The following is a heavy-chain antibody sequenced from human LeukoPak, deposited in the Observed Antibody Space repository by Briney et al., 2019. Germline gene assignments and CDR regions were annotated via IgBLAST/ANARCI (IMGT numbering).Heavy chain of an antibody. Sequence: PSQTLSLTCTVSGGSISSGDYYWRWIRQPPGKGLEWIGYIYYSGSTYYNPSLKSRVTISVDTSKNQFSLKLSSVTAADTAVYYCARDPAYCGGDCYWGYFDLWGRGTLVTVSS. D-gene: IGHD2-21*02. V-gene: IGHV4-30-4*01. J-gene: IGHJ2*01. CDR1: GGSISSGDYY. CDR2: IYYSGST. CDR3: ARDPAYCGGDCYWGYFDL.